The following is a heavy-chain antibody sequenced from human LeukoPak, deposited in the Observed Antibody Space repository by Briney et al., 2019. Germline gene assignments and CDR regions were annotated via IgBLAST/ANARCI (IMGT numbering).Heavy chain of an antibody. CDR3: ARDLGITFGGAEPSGFDL. CDR1: GGSISSYY. D-gene: IGHD3-16*01. V-gene: IGHV4-59*01. CDR2: IYYSGST. Sequence: SETPSLTCTVSGGSISSYYWSWIRQPPGKGLEWIWYIYYSGSTNYNPSLKSRVTISVDTSKNQFSLKLSSVTAADTAVYYCARDLGITFGGAEPSGFDLWGRGTLVTVSS. J-gene: IGHJ2*01.